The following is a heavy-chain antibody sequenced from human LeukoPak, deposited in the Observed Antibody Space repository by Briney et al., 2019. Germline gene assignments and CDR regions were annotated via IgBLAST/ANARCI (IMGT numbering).Heavy chain of an antibody. CDR1: GFTFSSYG. CDR2: IRCDGSNK. Sequence: GGSLRLSCAASGFTFSSYGMHWVRQAPGKGLEWVAFIRCDGSNKYYADSVKGRFTISRDNSKNTLYLQMNSLRAEDTAVYYCAKAGPMVRGVIIPPLGYWGQGTLVTVSS. D-gene: IGHD3-10*01. J-gene: IGHJ4*02. V-gene: IGHV3-30*02. CDR3: AKAGPMVRGVIIPPLGY.